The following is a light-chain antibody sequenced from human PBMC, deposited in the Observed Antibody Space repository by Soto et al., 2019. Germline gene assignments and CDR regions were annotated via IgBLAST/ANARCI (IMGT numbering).Light chain of an antibody. J-gene: IGLJ3*02. CDR2: SDD. CDR1: SSNVGSNT. CDR3: ASWEDSLNGWV. Sequence: QSVLTQPPSASGTPGRRVTISCSGSSSNVGSNTVSWYQQLPGTAPKVLIYSDDQRPSGVPDRFSGSRSGSSASLAISGLQSGDEADYYCASWEDSLNGWVIGGGTKVTVL. V-gene: IGLV1-44*01.